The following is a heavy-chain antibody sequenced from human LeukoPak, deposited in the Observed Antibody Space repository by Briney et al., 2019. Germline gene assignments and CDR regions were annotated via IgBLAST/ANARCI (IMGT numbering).Heavy chain of an antibody. CDR2: IYHSGST. D-gene: IGHD3-10*01. V-gene: IGHV4-30-2*02. J-gene: IGHJ4*02. Sequence: SQTLSLTCAVSGGSISSGGYSWSWIRQPPGKGLEWIGYIYHSGSTYYNPSLKSRVTISVDTSKNQFSLKLSSVTAADTAVYYCASLYGSGRSLFDYWGQGTLVTVSS. CDR1: GGSISSGGYS. CDR3: ASLYGSGRSLFDY.